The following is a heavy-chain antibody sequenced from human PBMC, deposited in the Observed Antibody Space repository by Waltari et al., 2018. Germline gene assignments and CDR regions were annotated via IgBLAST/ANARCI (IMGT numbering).Heavy chain of an antibody. CDR1: GFTCAYFA. J-gene: IGHJ6*02. CDR3: AKLPNV. V-gene: IGHV3-9*03. CDR2: ISWNSGSI. Sequence: EVQLVASEGGLVQPGRSLRLSWAASGFTCAYFAMHWVLPAPGKGLEWVSGISWNSGSICYADSVKGRFTISRDNAKNSLYLQINSLRAEDMALYYCAKLPNVWGQGTTVTVSS.